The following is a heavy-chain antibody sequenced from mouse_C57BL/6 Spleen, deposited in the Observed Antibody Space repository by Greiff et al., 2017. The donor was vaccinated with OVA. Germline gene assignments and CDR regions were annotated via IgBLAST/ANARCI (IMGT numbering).Heavy chain of an antibody. V-gene: IGHV2-9-1*01. CDR3: ARNGYGYDGCYWYFDV. CDR1: GFSLTSYA. Sequence: VKLQESGPGLVAPSQSLSITCTVSGFSLTSYAISWVRQPPGKGLEWLGVIWTGGGTNYNSALKSRLSISKDNSKSQVFLKMNSLQTDDTARYYFARNGYGYDGCYWYFDVWGTGTTVTVSS. J-gene: IGHJ1*03. D-gene: IGHD2-2*01. CDR2: IWTGGGT.